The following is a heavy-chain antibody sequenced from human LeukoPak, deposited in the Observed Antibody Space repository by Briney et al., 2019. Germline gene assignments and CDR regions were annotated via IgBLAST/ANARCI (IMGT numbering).Heavy chain of an antibody. J-gene: IGHJ3*02. CDR2: IYYSGST. CDR3: AREGYYDSSGYEGDAFDI. CDR1: GGSLSSSSYY. Sequence: SETLSLTCTVSGGSLSSSSYYWGWIRQPPGKGLEWIGSIYYSGSTYYNPSLKSRVTISVDRSKNQFSLKLSSVTAADTAVYYCAREGYYDSSGYEGDAFDIWGQGTMVTVSS. D-gene: IGHD3-22*01. V-gene: IGHV4-39*07.